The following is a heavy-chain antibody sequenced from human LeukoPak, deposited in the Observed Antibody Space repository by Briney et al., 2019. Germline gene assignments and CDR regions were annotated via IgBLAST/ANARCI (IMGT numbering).Heavy chain of an antibody. CDR1: GGSISSYY. J-gene: IGHJ6*03. CDR3: ARASGHGAPYYYCYMDV. Sequence: PSETLSLTCTVSGGSISSYYWSWIRQPAGKGLEWIGRIYTSGSTNYNPSLKSRVTMSVDTSKNQFSLKLSSVTAADTAVYYCARASGHGAPYYYCYMDVWGKGTTVTVSS. V-gene: IGHV4-4*07. CDR2: IYTSGST.